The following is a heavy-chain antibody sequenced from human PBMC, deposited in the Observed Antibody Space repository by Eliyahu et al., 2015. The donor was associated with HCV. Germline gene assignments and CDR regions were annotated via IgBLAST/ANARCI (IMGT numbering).Heavy chain of an antibody. CDR1: GFTFEDSG. CDR3: AKGYYYGMDV. CDR2: INWNGAGI. V-gene: IGHV3-20*01. J-gene: IGHJ6*02. Sequence: EVQLVESGGGVVRPGGSLXLSCXTXGFTFEDSGMSWVRQAPGKGLEWVAGINWNGAGIGYSDSVKGRFTISRDNAKKSLYLQMNNLRAEDTALYHCAKGYYYGMDVWGQGSTVTVSS.